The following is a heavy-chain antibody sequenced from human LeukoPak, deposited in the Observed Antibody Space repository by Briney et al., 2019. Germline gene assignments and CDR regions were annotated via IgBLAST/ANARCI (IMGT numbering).Heavy chain of an antibody. CDR2: ILHSGST. D-gene: IGHD2-2*01. Sequence: PSETLSLTCAVSGYSISSGNYWGWIRQPPGKGLEGIGNILHSGSTHYNPSLKSRVTISVDTSQTQFSLKLRSVTAADTAVYYCSRRCVSPSCYLYWGQGTLVTVSS. CDR3: SRRCVSPSCYLY. J-gene: IGHJ4*02. CDR1: GYSISSGNY. V-gene: IGHV4-38-2*01.